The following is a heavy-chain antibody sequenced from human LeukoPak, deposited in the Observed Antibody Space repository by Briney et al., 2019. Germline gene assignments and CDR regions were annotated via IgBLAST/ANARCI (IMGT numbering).Heavy chain of an antibody. Sequence: RPGGSLRLSCAASGFTFSNFAMNWVRQAPGKGLEWVSGINWNGGSTGYADSVKGRFTISRDNAKNSLYLQMNSLRAEDTALYYCARDADSSGYSASVYWGQGTLVTVSS. CDR3: ARDADSSGYSASVY. CDR1: GFTFSNFA. D-gene: IGHD3-22*01. J-gene: IGHJ4*02. CDR2: INWNGGST. V-gene: IGHV3-20*04.